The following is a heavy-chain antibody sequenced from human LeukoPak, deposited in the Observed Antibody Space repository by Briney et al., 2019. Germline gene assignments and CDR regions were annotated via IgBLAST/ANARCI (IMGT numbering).Heavy chain of an antibody. V-gene: IGHV4-34*01. Sequence: PSETLSLTCAVYGGCFNAYYWTWIRQTPGKGLERIGEINHSGNTNYNPPLESRVTISADTSKNQFSLNLGSVTAADTAIYYCARGLRFIQGPGYYYMDVWGKGTTVTVSS. J-gene: IGHJ6*03. CDR3: ARGLRFIQGPGYYYMDV. CDR1: GGCFNAYY. D-gene: IGHD3-16*02. CDR2: INHSGNT.